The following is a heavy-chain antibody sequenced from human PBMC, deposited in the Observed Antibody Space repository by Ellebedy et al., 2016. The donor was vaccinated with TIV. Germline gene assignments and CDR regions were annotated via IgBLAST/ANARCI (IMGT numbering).Heavy chain of an antibody. V-gene: IGHV3-33*06. Sequence: GGSLRLSXVATAFTFSRYGMHWVRQAPGEGLEWVAALWLDGSNTHYADSVKGRFTISRDNSKNTLYLHMTSLKADDTAVYYCAKTGSGQYSSYFPFWGQGTPVTVSS. CDR3: AKTGSGQYSSYFPF. D-gene: IGHD1-1*01. CDR1: AFTFSRYG. CDR2: LWLDGSNT. J-gene: IGHJ1*01.